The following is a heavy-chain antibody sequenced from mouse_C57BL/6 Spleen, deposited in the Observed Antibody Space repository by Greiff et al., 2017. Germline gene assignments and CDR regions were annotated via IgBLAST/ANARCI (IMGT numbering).Heavy chain of an antibody. Sequence: EVMLVESGGGLVQPGGSMKLSCVASGFTFSNYWMNWVRQSPEKGLEWVAQIRLKSDNYATHYAESVKGRFTISRDDSKSSVYLQMNNLRADDTGIYYCTGTYYGYYVDYWGQGTTLTVSS. V-gene: IGHV6-3*01. CDR2: IRLKSDNYAT. D-gene: IGHD2-10*01. CDR3: TGTYYGYYVDY. J-gene: IGHJ2*01. CDR1: GFTFSNYW.